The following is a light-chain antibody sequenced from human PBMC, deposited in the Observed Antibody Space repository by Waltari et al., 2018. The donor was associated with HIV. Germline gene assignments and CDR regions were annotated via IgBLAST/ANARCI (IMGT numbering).Light chain of an antibody. CDR3: QQFYTTPYT. V-gene: IGKV4-1*01. Sequence: DIVMTQTPDSLAVSLGERATINCKSSQSVLHSSNNKNYLAWYQQKPRQPPKLLIYWTSIRGSGVPDRFSASGSGTDFTLTISSLQAEDVAVYYCQQFYTTPYTFGQGTELEI. J-gene: IGKJ2*01. CDR2: WTS. CDR1: QSVLHSSNNKNY.